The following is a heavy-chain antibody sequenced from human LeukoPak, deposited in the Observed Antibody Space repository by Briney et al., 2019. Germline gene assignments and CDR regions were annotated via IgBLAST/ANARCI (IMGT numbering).Heavy chain of an antibody. V-gene: IGHV3-48*01. CDR2: ISSSSTI. Sequence: RSGGSLRLSCAASGFTFSSYSMNWVRQAPGKGLEWVSYISSSSTIYYADSVKGRFTISRDNAKNSLYLQMNSLRAEDTAVYYCARVGGWNYEDTFDYWGQGTLVTVSS. D-gene: IGHD1-7*01. J-gene: IGHJ4*02. CDR1: GFTFSSYS. CDR3: ARVGGWNYEDTFDY.